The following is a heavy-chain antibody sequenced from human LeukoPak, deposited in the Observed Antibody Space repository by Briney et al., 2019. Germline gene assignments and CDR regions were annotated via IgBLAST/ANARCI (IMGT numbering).Heavy chain of an antibody. J-gene: IGHJ4*01. D-gene: IGHD3-22*01. CDR3: AKRGVVIRVIPVGVSKEANHFDS. Sequence: GGSLRLSCAVSGITLSNYGMSWVRQAPGKGLEWVAGISDNGGTTKYADSVKGRFTLSRDNPKNTLYLQMNSLRAEDTAVYFCAKRGVVIRVIPVGVSKEANHFDSWGQGGLVTVSS. CDR1: GITLSNYG. V-gene: IGHV3-23*01. CDR2: ISDNGGTT.